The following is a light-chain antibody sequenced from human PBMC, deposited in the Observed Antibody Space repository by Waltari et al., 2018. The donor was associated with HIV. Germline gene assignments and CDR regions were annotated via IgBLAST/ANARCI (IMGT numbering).Light chain of an antibody. CDR1: QSVSNNY. Sequence: EIVLTQYPGPLSLSPGERATLYCRAGQSVSNNYFAWYQQKPGQAPRLLIYCASIRATVIPDRFSGSGSGTDCTLTISRLKPEDFAVYYCQLYGGSPPYSCGRGTKLEIK. CDR3: QLYGGSPPYS. J-gene: IGKJ2*03. V-gene: IGKV3-20*01. CDR2: CAS.